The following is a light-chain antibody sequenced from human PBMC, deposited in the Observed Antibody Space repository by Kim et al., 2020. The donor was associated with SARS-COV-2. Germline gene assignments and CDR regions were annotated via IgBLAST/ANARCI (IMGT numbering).Light chain of an antibody. J-gene: IGLJ1*01. CDR3: QTWDSSSGV. CDR1: KLGDKY. V-gene: IGLV3-1*01. Sequence: VSPEQTAGVTCSGDKLGDKYVFWYQKRPGQSPVLVIYQDAKRPSGIPERFSGSISGNTATLTISETQAMDEADYYCQTWDSSSGVFGTGTKVTVL. CDR2: QDA.